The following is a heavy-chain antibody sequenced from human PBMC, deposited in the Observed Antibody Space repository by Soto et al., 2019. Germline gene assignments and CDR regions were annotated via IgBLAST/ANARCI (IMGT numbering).Heavy chain of an antibody. D-gene: IGHD2-15*01. V-gene: IGHV3-21*01. CDR1: GFTFSSYS. J-gene: IGHJ5*02. CDR3: ARELQDYLFDP. CDR2: ISSSSSYI. Sequence: GGSLRLSFAASGFTFSSYSMTWVRQAPGKGLEWVSSISSSSSYIYYADSVKGRFTIFRDNAKNSLYLQMNSLRAEDTAVYYCARELQDYLFDPWGQGTLVTVSS.